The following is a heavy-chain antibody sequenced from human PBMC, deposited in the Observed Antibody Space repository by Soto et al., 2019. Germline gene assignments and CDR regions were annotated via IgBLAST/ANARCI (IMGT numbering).Heavy chain of an antibody. Sequence: LRLSCSACGFTFSSYSMNWVRQAPGKGLECVSSISSSGSYINYGDSVKGRFTISRENAENSVYLQMNSLRAEDTAVYYCARDWQRYHPALRXWGQGTPLTVSX. D-gene: IGHD6-25*01. J-gene: IGHJ4*02. V-gene: IGHV3-21*01. CDR2: ISSSGSYI. CDR1: GFTFSSYS. CDR3: ARDWQRYHPALRX.